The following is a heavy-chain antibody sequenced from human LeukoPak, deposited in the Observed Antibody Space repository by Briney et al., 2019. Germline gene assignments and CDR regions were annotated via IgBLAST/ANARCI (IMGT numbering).Heavy chain of an antibody. Sequence: KPGGSLRLSCITSGLNFSAYYMTWIRQAPGNGLGAPGNGLEWLSHISKTGTSVYYADSVRGRFTISRDNAKNSLYLHMNNLRAEDTAVYYCVAGVALDYWGQGALVTVSS. D-gene: IGHD3-3*01. CDR3: VAGVALDY. CDR2: ISKTGTSV. V-gene: IGHV3-11*01. CDR1: GLNFSAYY. J-gene: IGHJ4*02.